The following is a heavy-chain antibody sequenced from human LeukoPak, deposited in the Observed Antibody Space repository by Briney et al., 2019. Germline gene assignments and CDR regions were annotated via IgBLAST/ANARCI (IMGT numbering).Heavy chain of an antibody. D-gene: IGHD5-24*01. V-gene: IGHV3-7*01. CDR3: AREEI. Sequence: PGGSLKISCAASGFNLSSCWMRRVRPAPGKGLEWVASIKQDGTEKYYVDSVKGRFTISRDNAKNALYLQMNSLRAEDTAVYYCAREEIWGQGTTVTVSS. CDR1: GFNLSSCW. CDR2: IKQDGTEK. J-gene: IGHJ6*02.